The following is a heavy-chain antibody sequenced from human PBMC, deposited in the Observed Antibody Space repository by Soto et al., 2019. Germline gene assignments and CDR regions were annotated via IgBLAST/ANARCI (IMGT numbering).Heavy chain of an antibody. V-gene: IGHV3-33*05. CDR3: ARWRGGYSGSYADY. CDR2: IQDDGNDA. CDR1: GFTFSNYG. J-gene: IGHJ4*02. Sequence: QVQLVESGGGVVQPGRSLRLSCAASGFTFSNYGMQWVRQAPGKGLEWVAVIQDDGNDAYYADSVKGRFTISRDNSKNTLYLQMNSLGAEDSAVYYCARWRGGYSGSYADYWGQGTLVTVSS. D-gene: IGHD1-26*01.